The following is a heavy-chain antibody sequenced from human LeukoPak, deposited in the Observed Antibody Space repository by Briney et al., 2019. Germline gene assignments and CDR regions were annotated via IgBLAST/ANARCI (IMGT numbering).Heavy chain of an antibody. CDR3: AKRHYDFWSGPFYFDY. J-gene: IGHJ4*02. CDR1: GFTFSSYG. CDR2: IRYDGSNK. D-gene: IGHD3-3*01. Sequence: GGSLRLSCAASGFTFSSYGMHWVRQAPGKGLEWVAFIRYDGSNKYYADSVKGRFTISRDNSKNTLYLQMNSLRAEDTAVYYCAKRHYDFWSGPFYFDYWGQGTLVTVSS. V-gene: IGHV3-30*02.